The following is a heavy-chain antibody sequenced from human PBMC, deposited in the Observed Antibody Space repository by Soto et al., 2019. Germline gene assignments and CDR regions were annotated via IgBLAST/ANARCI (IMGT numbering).Heavy chain of an antibody. CDR3: ARYYYDSSGRFDP. CDR2: IYSGGST. V-gene: IGHV3-66*01. J-gene: IGHJ5*02. Sequence: EVQLVESGGGLVQPGGSLRLSCAASRFTVSSNYMSWVRQAPGKGLEWVSVIYSGGSTYYADSVKGRFTISRDNSKNTLYLQMNSLRAEDTAVYYCARYYYDSSGRFDPWGQGTLVTVSS. D-gene: IGHD3-22*01. CDR1: RFTVSSNY.